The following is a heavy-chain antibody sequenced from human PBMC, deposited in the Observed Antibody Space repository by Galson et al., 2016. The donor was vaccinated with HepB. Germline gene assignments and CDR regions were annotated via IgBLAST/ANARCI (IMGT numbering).Heavy chain of an antibody. CDR3: GRDHSVVLTTAYNWFDP. D-gene: IGHD4-23*01. V-gene: IGHV3-74*01. Sequence: SLRLSCAASGFAFGSHWMHWVRQVPGKGLVRVSRINSDGTISNYADSVKGRFTISRDNAKNTLYLQMNSLRVEDTAVYYCGRDHSVVLTTAYNWFDPWGQGTLVTVSS. CDR2: INSDGTIS. CDR1: GFAFGSHW. J-gene: IGHJ5*02.